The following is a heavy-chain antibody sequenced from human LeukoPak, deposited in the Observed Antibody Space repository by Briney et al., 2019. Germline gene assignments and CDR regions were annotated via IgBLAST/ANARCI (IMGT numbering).Heavy chain of an antibody. CDR3: ATYSSSSFRPTYYYYMDV. V-gene: IGHV3-23*01. Sequence: GGSLRLSCAASGFTFSSYAMSWVRQAPGKGLEWVSAISGSGGSTYYADSVKGRFTISRDNSKNTLYLQMNSLRAEDTAVYYCATYSSSSFRPTYYYYMDVWGKGTTVTVSS. D-gene: IGHD6-13*01. J-gene: IGHJ6*03. CDR1: GFTFSSYA. CDR2: ISGSGGST.